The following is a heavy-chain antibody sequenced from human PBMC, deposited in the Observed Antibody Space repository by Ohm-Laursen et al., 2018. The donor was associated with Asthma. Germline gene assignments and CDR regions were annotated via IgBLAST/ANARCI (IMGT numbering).Heavy chain of an antibody. CDR1: GDSVSSGSYF. Sequence: TLSLTCTVSGDSVSSGSYFWSWIRQPPGKGLEWIGYIHNIGSTNYNPSLKSRVTISADSSKNQFSLKLRSVTAADTAVYFCARYDYRRTPFDYWGQGTLVTVSS. V-gene: IGHV4-61*01. D-gene: IGHD4-11*01. J-gene: IGHJ4*02. CDR2: IHNIGST. CDR3: ARYDYRRTPFDY.